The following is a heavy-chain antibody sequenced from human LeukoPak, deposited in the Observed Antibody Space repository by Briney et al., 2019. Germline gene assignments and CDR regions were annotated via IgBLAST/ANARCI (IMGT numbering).Heavy chain of an antibody. CDR2: ISSSSSYI. CDR3: ARDLIRFYDFWSGHPHYMDV. Sequence: GGSLRLSCGASGFTFRSYAMSWVRQAPGKGLEWVSSISSSSSYIYYADSVKGRFTISRDNAKNSLYLQMNSLRAEDTAVYYCARDLIRFYDFWSGHPHYMDVWGKGTTVTVSS. D-gene: IGHD3-3*01. V-gene: IGHV3-21*01. CDR1: GFTFRSYA. J-gene: IGHJ6*03.